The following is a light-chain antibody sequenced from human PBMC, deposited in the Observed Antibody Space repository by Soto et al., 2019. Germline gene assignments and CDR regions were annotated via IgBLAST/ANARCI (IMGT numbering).Light chain of an antibody. J-gene: IGLJ7*01. CDR2: GNN. CDR3: AAWDDNLDAAV. CDR1: TSNIGSNP. V-gene: IGLV1-44*01. Sequence: QSVLAQPPSASGTPGQSVIFSCSGSTSNIGSNPVTWYQQLPGTAPKLVIYGNNQRPSGVPDRFSGSKSGTLASLAISGLQSEDEADYYCAAWDDNLDAAVFGGGTQLTVL.